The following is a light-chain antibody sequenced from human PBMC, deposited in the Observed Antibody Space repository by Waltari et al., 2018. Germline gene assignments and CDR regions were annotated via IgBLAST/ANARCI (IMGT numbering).Light chain of an antibody. V-gene: IGKV1-5*03. J-gene: IGKJ2*01. Sequence: IQMTQSPSTLSASVGDTVTITCRAKESISIWLAWYQHKPGTAPKLLIYRASTLERGVPSRFSGAGSGTEFTLTISSLQPDDFATYYCQQYDSESYTFGQGTKLEIK. CDR1: ESISIW. CDR2: RAS. CDR3: QQYDSESYT.